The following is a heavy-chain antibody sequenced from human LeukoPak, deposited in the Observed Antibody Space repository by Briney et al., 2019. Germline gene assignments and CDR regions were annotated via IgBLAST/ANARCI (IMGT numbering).Heavy chain of an antibody. CDR2: IFSSGPT. CDR3: AISGLGIGEFRGLDC. V-gene: IGHV3-53*01. Sequence: GGSLRLSFAASGFNVSHNYMNWVRQAPGKGLEWASVIFSSGPTYYADSVKGRFTISRDTSKNALYLQMNSLRAEDTAVYYCAISGLGIGEFRGLDCWGQGTLVTVSS. J-gene: IGHJ4*02. CDR1: GFNVSHNY. D-gene: IGHD3-10*01.